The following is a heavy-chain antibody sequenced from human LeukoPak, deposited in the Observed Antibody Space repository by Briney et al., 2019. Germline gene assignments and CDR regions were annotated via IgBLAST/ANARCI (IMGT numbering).Heavy chain of an antibody. CDR2: ISGSGGST. CDR1: GFTFSSYA. J-gene: IGHJ4*02. Sequence: GGSLRLSCAASGFTFSSYAMSWVRQAPGKGLEWVSAISGSGGSTYYADSVKGRFTISRDNSKNTLYLQMNSLRAEDTAVYYCAKDHGGPYDYVWGSYRYLPAYWGQGTLDTVSS. V-gene: IGHV3-23*01. D-gene: IGHD3-16*02. CDR3: AKDHGGPYDYVWGSYRYLPAY.